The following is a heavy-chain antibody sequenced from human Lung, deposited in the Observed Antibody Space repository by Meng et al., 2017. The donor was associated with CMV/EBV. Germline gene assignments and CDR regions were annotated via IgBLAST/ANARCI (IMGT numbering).Heavy chain of an antibody. CDR3: AKGLKYFDFYYFDN. CDR2: ISWNSGSI. Sequence: SCAASGFTFDDYVMHWVRQAPGKGLEWVSGISWNSGSIHYADSVKGRFTISRDNAKNSLYLQMDSLRAEDTALYYCAKGLKYFDFYYFDNGGQGTXVNGAS. D-gene: IGHD3-9*01. J-gene: IGHJ4*02. CDR1: GFTFDDYV. V-gene: IGHV3-9*01.